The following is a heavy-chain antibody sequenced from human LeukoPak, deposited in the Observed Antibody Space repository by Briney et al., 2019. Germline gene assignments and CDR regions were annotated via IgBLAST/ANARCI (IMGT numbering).Heavy chain of an antibody. CDR2: ISHSGTT. J-gene: IGHJ4*02. Sequence: SETLSLTCTVSGGSITSYYWNWIRQSPGKGLEWIAYISHSGTTKYNPSLNSRATISGDTSNNQVSLKLSSVTAADTAVYYCARMTWEHGGLDYWGQGTLVTVSS. CDR3: ARMTWEHGGLDY. V-gene: IGHV4-59*08. D-gene: IGHD1-26*01. CDR1: GGSITSYY.